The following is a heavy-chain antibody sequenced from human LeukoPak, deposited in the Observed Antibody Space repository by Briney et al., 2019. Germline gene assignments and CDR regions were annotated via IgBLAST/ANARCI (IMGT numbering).Heavy chain of an antibody. V-gene: IGHV4-61*08. D-gene: IGHD3-10*01. CDR1: GGSISSGGYY. CDR2: IYYSGST. J-gene: IGHJ4*02. CDR3: ARGGWFGLTDY. Sequence: NASETLSLTCTVSGGSISSGGYYWSWIRQHPGKGLEWIGYIYYSGSTNYNPSLKSRVTISVDTSKNQFSLKLSSVTAAGTAVYYCARGGWFGLTDYWGQGTLVTVSS.